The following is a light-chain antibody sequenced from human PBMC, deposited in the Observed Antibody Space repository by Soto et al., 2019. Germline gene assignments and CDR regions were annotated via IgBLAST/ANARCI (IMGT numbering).Light chain of an antibody. CDR3: HQYGSSPYT. CDR1: QSVSSSY. Sequence: EIVLTQSPGTLSLSPGEGATLSCRASQSVSSSYLAWYQQKPGQAPRLLIYGASSRATGIPDRFSGSGSGTDFTLTISRLDPEDVAVYYCHQYGSSPYTFCQGTKLEIK. V-gene: IGKV3-20*01. J-gene: IGKJ2*01. CDR2: GAS.